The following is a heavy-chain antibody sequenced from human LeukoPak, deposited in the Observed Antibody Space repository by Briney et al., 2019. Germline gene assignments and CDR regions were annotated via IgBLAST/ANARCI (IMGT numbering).Heavy chain of an antibody. Sequence: APVKASYKAFGYTFTGYYMHWVRQSPGQGLEWMGWINPNSGGTNYAQKFQGRVTMTRDTSISTAYMKLSRLSSDDTAVYYCAREVPTIVVVTATLGPDAFDIWGQGTMVTVSS. CDR3: AREVPTIVVVTATLGPDAFDI. D-gene: IGHD2-21*02. CDR1: GYTFTGYY. V-gene: IGHV1-2*02. CDR2: INPNSGGT. J-gene: IGHJ3*02.